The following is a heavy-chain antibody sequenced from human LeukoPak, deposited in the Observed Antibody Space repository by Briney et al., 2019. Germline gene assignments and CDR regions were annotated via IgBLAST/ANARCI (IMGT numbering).Heavy chain of an antibody. CDR1: GGSISSYY. V-gene: IGHV4-59*01. CDR2: IYYSGST. D-gene: IGHD5-18*01. J-gene: IGHJ5*02. Sequence: SETLSLTCTVSGGSISSYYWSWIRQPPGKGLEWIGYIYYSGSTNYSPSLKSRVTISVDTSKNQFSLKLSSVTAADTAVYYCARGGYSLPVDWFDPWGQGTLVTVSS. CDR3: ARGGYSLPVDWFDP.